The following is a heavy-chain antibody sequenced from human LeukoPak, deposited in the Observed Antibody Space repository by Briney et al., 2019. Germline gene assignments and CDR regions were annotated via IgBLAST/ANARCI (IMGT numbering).Heavy chain of an antibody. J-gene: IGHJ4*02. CDR1: GYTFSSYA. Sequence: ASVKVSCKASGYTFSSYAMHWVRQAPGQRLEWMGWINAGNGNTKFSHEFQGRVTITRDTSASTAYMELNSLRSEDMAVHYCAREGAYIGGSYPFDHWGQGTLVTVSS. V-gene: IGHV1-3*03. CDR3: AREGAYIGGSYPFDH. D-gene: IGHD1-26*01. CDR2: INAGNGNT.